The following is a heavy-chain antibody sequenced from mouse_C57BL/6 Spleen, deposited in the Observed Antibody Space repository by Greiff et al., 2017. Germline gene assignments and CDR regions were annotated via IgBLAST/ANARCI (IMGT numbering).Heavy chain of an antibody. J-gene: IGHJ3*01. Sequence: VQLQQSGAELVRPGASVKLSCKASGYTFTDYYINWVKQRPGQGLEWISRIYPGSGNTYYNGKFKGKATLTAEKSSSTAYMQLSSLTSEDSAVYFCARWDYGNPGAWFAYWGQGTLVTVSA. CDR3: ARWDYGNPGAWFAY. CDR2: IYPGSGNT. D-gene: IGHD2-1*01. CDR1: GYTFTDYY. V-gene: IGHV1-76*01.